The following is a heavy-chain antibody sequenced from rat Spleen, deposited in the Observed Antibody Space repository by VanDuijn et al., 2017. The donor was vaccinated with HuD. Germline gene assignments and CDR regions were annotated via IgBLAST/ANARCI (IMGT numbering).Heavy chain of an antibody. V-gene: IGHV5-29*01. CDR2: ISHDGSRT. D-gene: IGHD1-7*01. Sequence: EVQLVESDGGLVQPGRSLKLSCAASGFTFSDYYMAWVRQAPTKGLEWVTTISHDGSRTYYRDSVKGRFTISRDNAKSTLYLQMDSLRSEDTATYYCARQGLWVFDYWGQGVLVTVSS. CDR3: ARQGLWVFDY. J-gene: IGHJ2*01. CDR1: GFTFSDYY.